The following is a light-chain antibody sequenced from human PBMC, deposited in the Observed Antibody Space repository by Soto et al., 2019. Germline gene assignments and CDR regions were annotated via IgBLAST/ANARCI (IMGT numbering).Light chain of an antibody. CDR3: QVWDSSSDHGV. CDR1: NIGSKS. V-gene: IGLV3-21*04. Sequence: SYELTQPPSVSVAPGKTARITCGGNNIGSKSVHWYQQKPGLAPVLVIYYDSDRPSGIPERFSGSNSGNTATLTISRVEAGDEADYYCQVWDSSSDHGVFGGGTKLTVL. J-gene: IGLJ2*01. CDR2: YDS.